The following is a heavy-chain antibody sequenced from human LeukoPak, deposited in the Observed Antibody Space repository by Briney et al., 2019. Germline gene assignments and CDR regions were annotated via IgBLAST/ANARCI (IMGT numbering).Heavy chain of an antibody. CDR2: IKQDGSEK. CDR1: GLIFSTYW. V-gene: IGHV3-7*01. CDR3: AKSLTYYYDSSGYYSDYYYYMDV. J-gene: IGHJ6*03. Sequence: GGSLRLSCSASGLIFSTYWMSWVRQAPGKGLEWVANIKQDGSEKHYVDSVRGRFTISRDNAKNSLYLQMNSLRAEDTAVYYCAKSLTYYYDSSGYYSDYYYYMDVWGKGTTVTISS. D-gene: IGHD3-22*01.